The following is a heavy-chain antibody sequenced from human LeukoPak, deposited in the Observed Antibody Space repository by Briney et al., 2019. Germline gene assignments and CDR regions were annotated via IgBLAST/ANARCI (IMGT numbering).Heavy chain of an antibody. D-gene: IGHD3-10*01. CDR3: ARIGPDADPDGSGSFFTNPYFDY. V-gene: IGHV1-69*13. CDR2: IIPIFGTA. CDR1: GGTFSSYA. Sequence: GASVKVCCKASGGTFSSYAISWVRQAPGQGLEWMGGIIPIFGTADYAQKFQGRVTITADESTSTAYMELSSLRSEDTAVYYCARIGPDADPDGSGSFFTNPYFDYWGQGTLVTVSS. J-gene: IGHJ4*02.